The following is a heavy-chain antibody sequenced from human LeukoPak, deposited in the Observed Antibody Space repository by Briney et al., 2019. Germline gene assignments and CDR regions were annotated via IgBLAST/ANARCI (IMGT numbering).Heavy chain of an antibody. CDR1: GFSFSTYA. CDR2: ITNSGDIT. V-gene: IGHV3-23*01. CDR3: AEGGPWSDFDY. D-gene: IGHD3-3*01. Sequence: PGGSLRLSCAASGFSFSTYAMSWVRQAPGKGLEWVSGITNSGDITYYADSVKGRFTVSRDNSKNTLYLQMKSLRAEDTAVYFCAEGGPWSDFDYWGQGTLVTVSS. J-gene: IGHJ4*02.